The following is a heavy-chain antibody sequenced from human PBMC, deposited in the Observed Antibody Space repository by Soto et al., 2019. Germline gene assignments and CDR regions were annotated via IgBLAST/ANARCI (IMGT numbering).Heavy chain of an antibody. CDR2: ISGSGGST. J-gene: IGHJ4*02. CDR1: GFTFSSYA. Sequence: EVQLLESGGGLVQPGGSLRLSCAASGFTFSSYAMSWVRQAPGKGLEWVSAISGSGGSTYYAASVKGRFTISRDNSKNTLYLQMNSLRAEDTAVYYCAKDSNGIAAAGETFDYWGQGTLVTVSS. D-gene: IGHD6-13*01. CDR3: AKDSNGIAAAGETFDY. V-gene: IGHV3-23*01.